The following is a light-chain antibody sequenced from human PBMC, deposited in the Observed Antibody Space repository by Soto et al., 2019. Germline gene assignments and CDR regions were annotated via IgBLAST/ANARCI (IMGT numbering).Light chain of an antibody. CDR1: QGISSY. J-gene: IGKJ3*01. CDR3: QRTYNVPFT. CDR2: SAS. Sequence: DIQLTQSPSSLSPSVRDRVTITCRVSQGISSYLTCYRQKPGKVPNLLIYSASILQYGAPSRLSGSGSGTDFTLTISGLQPEDVATYNGQRTYNVPFTFGPATKVDSK. V-gene: IGKV1-27*01.